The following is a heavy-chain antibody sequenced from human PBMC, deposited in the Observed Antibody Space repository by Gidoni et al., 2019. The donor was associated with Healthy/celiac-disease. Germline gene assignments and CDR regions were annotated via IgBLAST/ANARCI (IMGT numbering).Heavy chain of an antibody. CDR3: ARDQHSGYEGLFDY. V-gene: IGHV1-69*04. CDR2: IIPILGIA. D-gene: IGHD5-12*01. J-gene: IGHJ4*02. CDR1: GGTFSSYA. Sequence: QVQLVQSGAEVKKPGSSVKVSCQASGGTFSSYAISWVRQAPGQGLEWMGRIIPILGIANYAQKFQGRVTITADKSTSTAYMELSSLRSEDTAVYYCARDQHSGYEGLFDYWGQGTLVTVSS.